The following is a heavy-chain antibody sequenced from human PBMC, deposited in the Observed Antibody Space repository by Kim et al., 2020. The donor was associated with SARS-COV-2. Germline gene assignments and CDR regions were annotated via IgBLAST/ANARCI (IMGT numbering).Heavy chain of an antibody. J-gene: IGHJ4*02. Sequence: YTPAPTSRVTIAMDTTKNQFSLRRTSVTASDTAIYYCARLESGTLTFFDYWGQGTLVTVSS. CDR3: ARLESGTLTFFDY. D-gene: IGHD3-3*01. V-gene: IGHV4-39*01.